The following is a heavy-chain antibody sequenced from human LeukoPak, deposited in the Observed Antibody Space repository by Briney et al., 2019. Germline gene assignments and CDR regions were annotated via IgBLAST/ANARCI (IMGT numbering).Heavy chain of an antibody. J-gene: IGHJ3*02. D-gene: IGHD1-26*01. CDR2: INHSGST. V-gene: IGHV4-34*01. CDR3: ARDPPSGSYHTHDAFDI. CDR1: GGSFSGYY. Sequence: SETLSLTCAVYGGSFSGYYWSWIRQPPGKGLEWIGEINHSGSTNYNPSLESRVTISVDTSKNQFSLKLSSVTAADTAVYYCARDPPSGSYHTHDAFDIWGQGTMVTVSS.